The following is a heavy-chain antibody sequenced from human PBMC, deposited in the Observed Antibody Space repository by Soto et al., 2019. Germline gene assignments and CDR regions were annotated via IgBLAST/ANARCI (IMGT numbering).Heavy chain of an antibody. D-gene: IGHD2-15*01. CDR2: IKQDANEM. J-gene: IGHJ6*02. Sequence: GGSLRLSCAASGFKFSTYWMSWVRQAPGKGLEWLANIKQDANEMYYVDSVKGRFTISGDSAKNSLFLIMDSLRVEDTAVYYCTRTCSGGSCFSSYGMDVWGQGTTVTVSS. CDR1: GFKFSTYW. CDR3: TRTCSGGSCFSSYGMDV. V-gene: IGHV3-7*01.